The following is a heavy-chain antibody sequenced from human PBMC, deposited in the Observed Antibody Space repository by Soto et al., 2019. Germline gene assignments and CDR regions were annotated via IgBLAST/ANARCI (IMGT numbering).Heavy chain of an antibody. Sequence: ETMSLTCPVSGGSLGSYCWSWIRQPPGKVLEWIGYGFYTGSANYNASLKSRVSISLDTSNYQFSLKLSSVTAADTAVYYCARDGDGRMTTNPYYYNGMDVWGPGTMVTVSS. J-gene: IGHJ6*02. V-gene: IGHV4-59*01. D-gene: IGHD4-4*01. CDR1: GGSLGSYC. CDR3: ARDGDGRMTTNPYYYNGMDV. CDR2: GFYTGSA.